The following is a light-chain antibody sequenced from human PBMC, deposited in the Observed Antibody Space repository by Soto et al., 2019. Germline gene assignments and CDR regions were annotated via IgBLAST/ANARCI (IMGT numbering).Light chain of an antibody. CDR1: QSVSSY. J-gene: IGKJ4*01. CDR3: QHRSNWPLT. CDR2: DAS. V-gene: IGKV3-11*01. Sequence: EIVLTQSPATLSLSPGERATLSCRASQSVSSYLAWYQQKPGQAPRLLIYDASNRATGIPPRFSGSGSVTDFTLTISSLDPEDFAVYYCQHRSNWPLTFGGGTKVEIK.